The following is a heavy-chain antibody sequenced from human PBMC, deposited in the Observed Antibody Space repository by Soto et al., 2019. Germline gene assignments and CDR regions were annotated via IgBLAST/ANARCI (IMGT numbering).Heavy chain of an antibody. CDR1: GGSISSYY. V-gene: IGHV4-59*01. J-gene: IGHJ5*02. CDR2: IYYSGST. CDR3: ARAIPDWFDP. Sequence: QVQLQESGPGLVKPSETLSLTCTVSGGSISSYYWSWIRQPPGKGLEWIGYIYYSGSTNYNPSLQSRVTISVDTSKNQFSLKLSSVTAADTAVYYCARAIPDWFDPWGQGTLVTVSS.